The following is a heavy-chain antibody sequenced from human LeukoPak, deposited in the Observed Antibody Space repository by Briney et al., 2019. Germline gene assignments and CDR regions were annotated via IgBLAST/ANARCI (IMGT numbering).Heavy chain of an antibody. D-gene: IGHD3-16*01. J-gene: IGHJ4*02. Sequence: ASVKVSCKASGYTFTSYYMHWVRQAPGQGLEWMGIINPSGGSTSYAQKFRGRVTMTRDMSTSTVYMELSSLRSEDTAVHYCARARVMTHFDYWGQGTLVTVSS. CDR2: INPSGGST. CDR1: GYTFTSYY. CDR3: ARARVMTHFDY. V-gene: IGHV1-46*01.